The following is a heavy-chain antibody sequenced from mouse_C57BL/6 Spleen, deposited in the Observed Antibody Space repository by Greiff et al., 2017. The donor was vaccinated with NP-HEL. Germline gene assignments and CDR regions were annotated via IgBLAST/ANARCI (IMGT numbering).Heavy chain of an antibody. CDR2: INPNNGGT. J-gene: IGHJ2*01. V-gene: IGHV1-22*01. Sequence: VQLKQSGPELVKPGASVKMSCKASGYTFTDYNMHWVKQSHGKSLEWIGYINPNNGGTSYNQKFKGKATLTVNKSSSTAYMELRSLTSEDSAVYYCAREEGPIYYGNYEGYFDYWGQGTTLTVSS. D-gene: IGHD2-1*01. CDR3: AREEGPIYYGNYEGYFDY. CDR1: GYTFTDYN.